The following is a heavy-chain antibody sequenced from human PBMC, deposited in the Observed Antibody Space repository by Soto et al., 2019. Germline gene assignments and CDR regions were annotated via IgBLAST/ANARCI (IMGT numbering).Heavy chain of an antibody. CDR3: ARVGWNYNRFDP. V-gene: IGHV1-46*01. CDR1: GYTCTSYY. D-gene: IGHD1-7*01. CDR2: INPSGGST. J-gene: IGHJ5*02. Sequence: ASVNVSCKASGYTCTSYYMHWVRQAPGQGLEWMGIINPSGGSTSYAQKFQGRVTITRDTSARTAYLELSSLRSEDTAVYYCARVGWNYNRFDPWGEGTLVTVTS.